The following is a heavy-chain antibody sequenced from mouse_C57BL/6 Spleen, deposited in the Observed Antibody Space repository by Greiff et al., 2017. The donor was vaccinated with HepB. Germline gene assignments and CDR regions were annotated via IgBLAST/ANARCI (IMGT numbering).Heavy chain of an antibody. CDR1: GFTFSNYW. J-gene: IGHJ4*01. Sequence: DVKLQESGGGLVQPGGSMKLSCVASGFTFSNYWMNWVRQSPEKGLEWVAQIRLKSDNYATHYAESVKGRFTISRDDSKSSVYLQMNNLRAEDTGIYYCTSIPGYWGQGTSVTVSS. CDR2: IRLKSDNYAT. V-gene: IGHV6-3*01. CDR3: TSIPGY.